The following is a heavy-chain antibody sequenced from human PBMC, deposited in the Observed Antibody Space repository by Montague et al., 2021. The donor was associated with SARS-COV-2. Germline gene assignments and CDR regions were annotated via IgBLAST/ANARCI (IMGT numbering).Heavy chain of an antibody. CDR2: IDWDDDK. D-gene: IGHD1-26*01. CDR3: ARIWGATRGDAFDI. Sequence: PALVKPTQTLTLTCTFSGFSLSTSGMCVSWIRQPPGKALEWLALIDWDDDKYYSTSLKTRLTISKDTSKNQVVLTMTNVDPVDTATYYCARIWGATRGDAFDIWGQGTMVTVPS. V-gene: IGHV2-70*01. J-gene: IGHJ3*02. CDR1: GFSLSTSGMC.